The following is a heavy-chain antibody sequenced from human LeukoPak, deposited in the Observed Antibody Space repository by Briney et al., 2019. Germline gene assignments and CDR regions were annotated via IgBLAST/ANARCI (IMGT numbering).Heavy chain of an antibody. CDR2: INTNTGNP. D-gene: IGHD3-3*01. CDR1: GYTFTSYA. J-gene: IGHJ4*02. Sequence: ASVKVSCKASGYTFTSYAMNWVRQAPGQGLEWMGWINTNTGNPTYAQGFTGRFVFSLDTSVSTAYLQISSLKAEDTAVYYCARDSIRLYDFWSGYKDYWGQGTLATVSS. CDR3: ARDSIRLYDFWSGYKDY. V-gene: IGHV7-4-1*02.